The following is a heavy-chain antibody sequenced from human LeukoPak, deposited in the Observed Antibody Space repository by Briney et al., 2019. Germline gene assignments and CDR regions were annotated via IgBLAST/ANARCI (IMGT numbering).Heavy chain of an antibody. CDR3: AIPPLFDDYGDSYAMDV. CDR1: GGSISSYY. Sequence: NPSETLSLTCTVSGGSISSYYWSWIRQPPGKGLEWIGYIYYSGSTNYNPSLKSRVTISVDTSKNPFSLKLSSVTAPDTALCYSAIPPLFDDYGDSYAMDVWGQGTTVTVSS. V-gene: IGHV4-59*08. D-gene: IGHD4-17*01. J-gene: IGHJ6*02. CDR2: IYYSGST.